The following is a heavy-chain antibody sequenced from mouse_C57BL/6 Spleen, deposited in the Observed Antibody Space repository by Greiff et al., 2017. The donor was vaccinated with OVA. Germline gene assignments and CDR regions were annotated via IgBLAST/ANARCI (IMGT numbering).Heavy chain of an antibody. J-gene: IGHJ4*01. CDR1: GYTFTDYY. V-gene: IGHV1-26*01. CDR2: INPNNGGT. D-gene: IGHD2-1*01. CDR3: ARRGNSLMDY. Sequence: VQLQQPGPELVKPGASVKISCKASGYTFTDYYMNWVKQSHGKSLEWIGDINPNNGGTSFNQKFKGKATLTVDKSSSTAYMELRSLTSEDSAVYYCARRGNSLMDYWGQGTSVTVSS.